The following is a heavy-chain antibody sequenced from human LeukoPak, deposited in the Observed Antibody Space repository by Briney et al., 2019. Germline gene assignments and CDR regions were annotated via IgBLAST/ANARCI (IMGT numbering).Heavy chain of an antibody. Sequence: GLSLNISCTGSGYSFPSYWIGWVRQMPEKGLDWMGIIYPGDSDTRYSPSFQGQVTISADESIITAYLQWSSLEASDTAMYYCARDNWGSGYYFDYWGQGTLVTVSS. CDR3: ARDNWGSGYYFDY. J-gene: IGHJ4*02. D-gene: IGHD7-27*01. V-gene: IGHV5-51*01. CDR1: GYSFPSYW. CDR2: IYPGDSDT.